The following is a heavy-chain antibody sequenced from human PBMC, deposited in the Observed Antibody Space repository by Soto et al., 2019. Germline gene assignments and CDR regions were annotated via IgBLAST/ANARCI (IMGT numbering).Heavy chain of an antibody. CDR1: GFTFSSYS. D-gene: IGHD6-13*01. CDR3: ARHPERIAQIGWFDP. CDR2: ISSSSSTI. J-gene: IGHJ5*02. Sequence: EAQLVESGGGLVQPGGSWRLSCAASGFTFSSYSMNWVRQAPGKGLEWVSYISSSSSTIYYADSVKGRFTISRDNAKNSLYLQMNSLRAEDTAVYYCARHPERIAQIGWFDPWGQGTLVTVSS. V-gene: IGHV3-48*01.